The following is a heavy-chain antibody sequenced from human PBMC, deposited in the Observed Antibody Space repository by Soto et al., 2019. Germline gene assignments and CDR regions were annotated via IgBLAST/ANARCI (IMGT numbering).Heavy chain of an antibody. CDR1: GFSLSTSGVG. CDR3: AHPPFMVRGVTFISFRDWFDP. Sequence: QITLKESGPTLVKPTQTLTLTCTFSGFSLSTSGVGVGWIRQPPGKALEWLALIYWDDDKRYSPSLKSRLTITEDTSKNQVVLTMTNMDPVDTATYYCAHPPFMVRGVTFISFRDWFDPWGQGTLVTVSS. V-gene: IGHV2-5*02. J-gene: IGHJ5*02. CDR2: IYWDDDK. D-gene: IGHD3-10*01.